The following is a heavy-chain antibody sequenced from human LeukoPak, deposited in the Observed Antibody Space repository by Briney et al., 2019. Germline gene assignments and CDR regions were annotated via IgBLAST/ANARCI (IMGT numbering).Heavy chain of an antibody. CDR1: GFTVSSIY. CDR2: IYSGGSP. V-gene: IGHV3-66*02. J-gene: IGHJ3*01. D-gene: IGHD3-22*01. Sequence: PGGSLRLSCAASGFTVSSIYMSWVRHAPEKGMEWVSVIYSGGSPYYADSVKGRFNISRDNSKNTLYLQMNSLRAEDTAVYYCAREPIYYYDSSCYVDAGGQGTMVTVSS. CDR3: AREPIYYYDSSCYVDA.